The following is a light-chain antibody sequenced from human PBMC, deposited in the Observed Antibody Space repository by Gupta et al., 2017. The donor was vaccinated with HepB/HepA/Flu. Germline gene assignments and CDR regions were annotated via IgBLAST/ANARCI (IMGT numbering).Light chain of an antibody. V-gene: IGLV2-8*01. CDR3: SSCAGTKMI. CDR1: SSDDGGYDW. J-gene: IGLJ2*01. CDR2: EFF. Sequence: QSPLTHPCSASGSPGPSVPNSCTGTSSDDGGYDWVSWYQQHPGKSPKLIIYEFFKRHTGVPDRCSGTNSGNTVALTGSGPQAEDEADYCSSSCAGTKMIFGGGTKLTV.